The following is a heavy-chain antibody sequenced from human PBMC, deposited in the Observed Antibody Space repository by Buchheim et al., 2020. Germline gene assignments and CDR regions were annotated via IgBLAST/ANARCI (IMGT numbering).Heavy chain of an antibody. Sequence: EVQLVESGGGLVQPGRSLRLSCTASGFTFGDYAMSWIRQAPGEGLEWVGFIRSKAYGGTTEYAASVKGKFTISRDDSKSIAYLQMNSLKTEDTAVYYCTRLQLWLYVDYWGQGTL. CDR3: TRLQLWLYVDY. V-gene: IGHV3-49*03. CDR2: IRSKAYGGTT. CDR1: GFTFGDYA. J-gene: IGHJ4*02. D-gene: IGHD5-18*01.